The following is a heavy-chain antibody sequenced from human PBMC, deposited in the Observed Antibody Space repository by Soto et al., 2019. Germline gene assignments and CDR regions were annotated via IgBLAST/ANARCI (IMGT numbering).Heavy chain of an antibody. D-gene: IGHD6-19*01. CDR1: GYTFTGYY. Sequence: EASVKVSCKASGYTFTGYYMHWVRQAPGQGLEWMGWINPNSGGTNYAQKFQGWVTMTRDTSISTAYMELSRLRSDDTAVYYCARDQGGIAVAGTVGYYYYGMDVWGQGTTVTVSS. V-gene: IGHV1-2*04. CDR3: ARDQGGIAVAGTVGYYYYGMDV. J-gene: IGHJ6*02. CDR2: INPNSGGT.